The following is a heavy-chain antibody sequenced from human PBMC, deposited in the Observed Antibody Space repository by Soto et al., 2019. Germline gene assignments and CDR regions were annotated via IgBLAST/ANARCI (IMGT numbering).Heavy chain of an antibody. D-gene: IGHD1-26*01. CDR3: ARDLVGATTRGMDG. Sequence: GGLLRLTCAASGFTFSSEGINWVRHAPEKGLEWDSSISSSSHIYYADSVKGRFTISRENAKNSLYLQMNSRRAEDTAVYYCARDLVGATTRGMDGWGQGTTVTVSS. J-gene: IGHJ6*02. V-gene: IGHV3-21*01. CDR2: ISSSSHI. CDR1: GFTFSSEG.